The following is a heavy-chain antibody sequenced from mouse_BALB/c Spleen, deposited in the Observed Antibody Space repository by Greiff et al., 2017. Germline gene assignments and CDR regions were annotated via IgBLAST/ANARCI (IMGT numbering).Heavy chain of an antibody. CDR2: ISSGGSYT. V-gene: IGHV5-6-4*01. Sequence: EVKLMESGGGLVKPGGSLKLSCAASGFTFSSYTMSWVRQTPEKRLEWVATISSGGSYTYYPDSVKGRFTISRDNAKNTLYLQMSSLKSEDTAMYYCTRDRGEGFFDYWGQGTTLTVSS. J-gene: IGHJ2*01. CDR3: TRDRGEGFFDY. D-gene: IGHD2-13*01. CDR1: GFTFSSYT.